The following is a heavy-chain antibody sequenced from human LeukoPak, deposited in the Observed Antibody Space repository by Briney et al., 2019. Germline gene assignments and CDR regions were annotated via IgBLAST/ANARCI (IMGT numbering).Heavy chain of an antibody. J-gene: IGHJ4*02. D-gene: IGHD2-15*01. Sequence: PGGSLRLSCAASGFTFSSYAMHWVRQAPGKGLEWVAVISYDGSNKYYADSVKGRFTISRDNSKNTLYLQMNSLRAEDTAVYYCAREGCSGGSCYPDWGQGTLVTVSS. CDR1: GFTFSSYA. CDR3: AREGCSGGSCYPD. V-gene: IGHV3-30-3*01. CDR2: ISYDGSNK.